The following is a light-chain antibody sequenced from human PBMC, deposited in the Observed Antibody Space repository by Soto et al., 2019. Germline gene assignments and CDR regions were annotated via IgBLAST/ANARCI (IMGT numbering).Light chain of an antibody. V-gene: IGLV1-44*01. CDR2: NNN. J-gene: IGLJ1*01. Sequence: QSVLTQPPSASGTPRQRVTMSCSGSGSNIGSSTVNWYQQLPGTAPRLLIYNNNQRPSGVPDRFSGSKSGTSASLAISGLQSDDEADYYCAAWDGSLHGYVFGPGTKLTVL. CDR1: GSNIGSST. CDR3: AAWDGSLHGYV.